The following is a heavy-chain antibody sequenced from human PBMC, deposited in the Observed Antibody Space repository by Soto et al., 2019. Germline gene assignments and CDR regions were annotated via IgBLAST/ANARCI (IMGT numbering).Heavy chain of an antibody. CDR1: GFTFSSYA. CDR3: AKGSSVSWGVFDY. J-gene: IGHJ4*02. V-gene: IGHV3-23*01. D-gene: IGHD6-13*01. CDR2: LSDSSGST. Sequence: EVQLLESGGGLVQPGGSLRLSFAASGFTFSSYAMTWVRQAPGKGLEWVSTLSDSSGSTYFADSVKGRFTISRDNSKNTLHLQMNSLRAEDTAVYYCAKGSSVSWGVFDYWGQGTLITVSS.